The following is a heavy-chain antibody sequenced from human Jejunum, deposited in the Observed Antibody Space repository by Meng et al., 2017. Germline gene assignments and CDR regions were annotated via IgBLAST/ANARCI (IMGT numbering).Heavy chain of an antibody. D-gene: IGHD5-24*01. V-gene: IGHV4-59*02. CDR1: GGSVSSYY. CDR3: ARLRNGNNYEFDY. J-gene: IGHJ4*02. CDR2: SYHTGNT. Sequence: SETLSLTCTVSGGSVSSYYWSWLRQPPGKGPEYIGCSYHTGNTNYNPSLRSRVTISIDTSKNQFSLRLTSVTAADSARYYCARLRNGNNYEFDYWGQGTLVTVSS.